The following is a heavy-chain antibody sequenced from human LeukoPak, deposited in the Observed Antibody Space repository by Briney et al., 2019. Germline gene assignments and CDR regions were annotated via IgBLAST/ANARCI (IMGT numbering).Heavy chain of an antibody. Sequence: GGSLRLSCAASGFTFSDYYMSWIRQAPGKGLEWVSYISSSGSTIYYADSVKGRFTISRDNAKNSLYLQMNSLRAEDTAVYYCARAVSTTSYRGVGTFVDYWGQGTLVTVSS. CDR1: GFTFSDYY. V-gene: IGHV3-11*01. J-gene: IGHJ4*02. CDR2: ISSSGSTI. D-gene: IGHD5/OR15-5a*01. CDR3: ARAVSTTSYRGVGTFVDY.